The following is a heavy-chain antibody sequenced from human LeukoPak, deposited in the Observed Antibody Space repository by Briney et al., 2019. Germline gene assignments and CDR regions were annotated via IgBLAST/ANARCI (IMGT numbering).Heavy chain of an antibody. D-gene: IGHD3-10*01. CDR3: ARLGSGSYWSWFDP. CDR2: IYHSGST. J-gene: IGHJ5*02. CDR1: GGSISSGGYS. V-gene: IGHV4-30-2*02. Sequence: SETLSLTCAVSGGSISSGGYSWSWIRQPPGKGLEWIGYIYHSGSTYYNPSLKSRVTISVDTSKNQFSLKLSSVTAADTAVYYCARLGSGSYWSWFDPWGQGTLVTVSS.